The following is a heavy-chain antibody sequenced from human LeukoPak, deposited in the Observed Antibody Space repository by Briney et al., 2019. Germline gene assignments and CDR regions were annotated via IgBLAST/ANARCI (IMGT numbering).Heavy chain of an antibody. CDR1: GGTFSSYA. Sequence: GASVKVSCKASGGTFSSYAISWVRQAPGQGLEWMGGIIPIFGTANYAQKFQGRVTITTDEFTSTAYMELSSLRSEDTAVYYCAVGMLGYCSSTSCYVDYYYYMDVWGKGTTVTVSS. V-gene: IGHV1-69*05. J-gene: IGHJ6*03. CDR2: IIPIFGTA. CDR3: AVGMLGYCSSTSCYVDYYYYMDV. D-gene: IGHD2-2*01.